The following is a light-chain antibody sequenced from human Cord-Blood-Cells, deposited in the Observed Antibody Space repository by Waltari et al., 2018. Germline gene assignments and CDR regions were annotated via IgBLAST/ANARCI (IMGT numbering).Light chain of an antibody. V-gene: IGKV3-15*01. Sequence: EIVMTQSPATLSVSPGERATLSCRASQSVSSNLAWYQQKPGQAPRLLIYGASTRATGIPARFSGSGSGTGFTLTISSLQSEDFAVYYCQQYNNWPTWMFGQGTKVEIK. CDR1: QSVSSN. CDR2: GAS. CDR3: QQYNNWPTWM. J-gene: IGKJ1*01.